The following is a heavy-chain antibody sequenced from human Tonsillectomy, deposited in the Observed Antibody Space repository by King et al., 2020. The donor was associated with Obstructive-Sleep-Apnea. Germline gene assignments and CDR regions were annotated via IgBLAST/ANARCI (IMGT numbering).Heavy chain of an antibody. Sequence: QLVQSGAEVKKPGASVRVSCKASGYPFTGYYIHWVRQAPGQGLEWMGWINPNSDGTNYAQKFQGRVTMTTYTSISTAYMELSSLRSDDTAVYYCARHGTGYVLYWGQGTLVTVSS. D-gene: IGHD3/OR15-3a*01. CDR1: GYPFTGYY. CDR3: ARHGTGYVLY. CDR2: INPNSDGT. V-gene: IGHV1-2*02. J-gene: IGHJ4*02.